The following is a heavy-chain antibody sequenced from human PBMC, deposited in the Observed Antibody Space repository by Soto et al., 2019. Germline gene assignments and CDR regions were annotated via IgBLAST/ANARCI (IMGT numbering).Heavy chain of an antibody. CDR3: GKEEATSIALES. V-gene: IGHV1-69*13. D-gene: IGHD6-6*01. CDR1: GGTFSSYA. CDR2: IIPIFGTA. J-gene: IGHJ4*02. Sequence: EASVKVSCRASGGTFSSYAISWVRQAPGQGLEWMGGIIPIFGTANYAQKFQGRVTITADESTSTAYMELSSLRPEDTAVYYCGKEEATSIALESWGQGTLVTVSS.